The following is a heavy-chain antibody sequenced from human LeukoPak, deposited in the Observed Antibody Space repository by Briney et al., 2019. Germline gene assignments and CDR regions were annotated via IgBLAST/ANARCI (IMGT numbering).Heavy chain of an antibody. CDR3: ARGVTIFGVVRNAFDI. CDR1: GFTFDDYG. Sequence: PRGSLRLSCAASGFTFDDYGMSWVRQAPGKGLEWVSGINWNGGSIGYADSVKGRFTISRDNAKNSLYLQMNSLRAEDTALYYCARGVTIFGVVRNAFDIWGQGTLVTVSS. V-gene: IGHV3-20*04. J-gene: IGHJ3*02. D-gene: IGHD3-3*01. CDR2: INWNGGSI.